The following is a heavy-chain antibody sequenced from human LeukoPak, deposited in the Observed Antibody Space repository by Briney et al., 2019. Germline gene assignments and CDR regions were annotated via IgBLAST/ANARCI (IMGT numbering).Heavy chain of an antibody. CDR3: ARWERHSSSLWYYFDY. CDR1: GGTFSSCA. Sequence: SVKVSCKASGGTFSSCAISWVRQAPGQGLEWMGGIIPIFGTANYAQKFQGRVTITTDESTSTAYMELSSLRSEDTAVYYCARWERHSSSLWYYFDYWGQGTLVTVSS. CDR2: IIPIFGTA. D-gene: IGHD6-6*01. J-gene: IGHJ4*02. V-gene: IGHV1-69*05.